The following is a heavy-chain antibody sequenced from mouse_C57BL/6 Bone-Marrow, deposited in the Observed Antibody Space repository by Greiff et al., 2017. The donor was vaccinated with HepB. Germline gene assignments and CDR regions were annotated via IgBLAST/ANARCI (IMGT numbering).Heavy chain of an antibody. CDR2: IYPGGGYT. J-gene: IGHJ3*01. CDR1: GYTFTNYW. V-gene: IGHV1-63*01. D-gene: IGHD1-1*01. CDR3: ALYYYGGFAY. Sequence: QVQLKESGAELVRPGTSVKMSCKASGYTFTNYWIGWAKQRPGHGLEWIGDIYPGGGYTNYNEKFKGKATLTADKSSSTAYMQFSSLTSEDSAIYYCALYYYGGFAYWGQGTLVTVSA.